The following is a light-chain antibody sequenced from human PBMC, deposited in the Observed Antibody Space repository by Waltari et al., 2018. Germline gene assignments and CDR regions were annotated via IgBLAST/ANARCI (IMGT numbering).Light chain of an antibody. V-gene: IGLV1-40*01. CDR2: DNR. J-gene: IGLJ3*02. CDR3: QSFDYRLDGSRV. CDR1: SSDIGAGYL. Sequence: QSVLTQPPSVSGAPGQRVTISCTGSSSDIGAGYLVHWYQQLPGTAPKLLIYDNRNRPSGVPDGFSGSKSGSSAALAITGLQAEDEADYYCQSFDYRLDGSRVFGGGTKLTVL.